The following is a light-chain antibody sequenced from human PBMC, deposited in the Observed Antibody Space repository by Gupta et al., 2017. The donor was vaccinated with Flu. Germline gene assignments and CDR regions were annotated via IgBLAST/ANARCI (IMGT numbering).Light chain of an antibody. J-gene: IGKJ2*01. V-gene: IGKV6-21*01. Sequence: PEFRAVTPKETVTISWRASDGIGSDLDWYQQKPQQAPSLLIKYGSEYGKGVPSRFSGSGSGTDYTLTINGLEPEDAATYYCQHMNSLHMIFGQGTKVDI. CDR3: QHMNSLHMI. CDR1: DGIGSD. CDR2: YGS.